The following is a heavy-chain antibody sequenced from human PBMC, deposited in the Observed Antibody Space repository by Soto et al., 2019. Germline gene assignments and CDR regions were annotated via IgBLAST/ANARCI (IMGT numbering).Heavy chain of an antibody. CDR2: ISVSDAFI. Sequence: LRLSCAASGFNVGAFAVNWVRQAPGKGLEWVSGISVSDAFIYYADSVRGRFSISRDASENILYLQMNSLRVDDTALYYCTRETVAGITGLDYWGPGTLVTVS. V-gene: IGHV3-23*01. D-gene: IGHD1-20*01. CDR1: GFNVGAFA. CDR3: TRETVAGITGLDY. J-gene: IGHJ4*02.